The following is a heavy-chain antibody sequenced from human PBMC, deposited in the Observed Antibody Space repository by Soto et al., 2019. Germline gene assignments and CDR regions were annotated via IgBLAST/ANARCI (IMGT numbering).Heavy chain of an antibody. CDR1: GYTFFTYD. V-gene: IGHV1-18*01. D-gene: IGHD5-12*01. CDR2: ISTYSGDT. Sequence: ASVKVSCKASGYTFFTYDISWVRQATGQGLEWMGWISTYSGDTKYAQKFQGRVTMTTDTSTTTAYLELRSLRSDDTAVYYCSRHHGPTTSENWFYPWAQGTLVTVSS. J-gene: IGHJ5*02. CDR3: SRHHGPTTSENWFYP.